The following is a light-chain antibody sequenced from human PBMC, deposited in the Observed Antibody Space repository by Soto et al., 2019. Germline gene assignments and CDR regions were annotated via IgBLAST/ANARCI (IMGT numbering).Light chain of an antibody. V-gene: IGKV1-39*01. CDR3: QQSYRTAFT. J-gene: IGKJ3*01. CDR2: AAS. CDR1: QSISSY. Sequence: DIQMTQSPSSLSASVGDRVTITCRASQSISSYLNWYQQKPGKAPKLLIYAASSLQSGVPSRFSGSGSGTHFTLNISSLQPDDFATYYCQQSYRTAFTFGPRTKVAIK.